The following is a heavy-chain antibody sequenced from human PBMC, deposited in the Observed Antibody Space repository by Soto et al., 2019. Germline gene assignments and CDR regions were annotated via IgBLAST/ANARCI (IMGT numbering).Heavy chain of an antibody. D-gene: IGHD6-6*01. CDR2: ISAYNGNT. Sequence: ASVKVSCKASGYTFTSYGISWVRQAPGQGLEWMGWISAYNGNTNYAQKLQGRVTMTTDTSTSTAYVELRSLRSDDTAVYYCARATFKYRSSSTYYFDYWGQGTLVTVSS. CDR1: GYTFTSYG. CDR3: ARATFKYRSSSTYYFDY. V-gene: IGHV1-18*01. J-gene: IGHJ4*02.